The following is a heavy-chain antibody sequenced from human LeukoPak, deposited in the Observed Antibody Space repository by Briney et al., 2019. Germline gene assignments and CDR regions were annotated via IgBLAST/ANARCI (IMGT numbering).Heavy chain of an antibody. Sequence: PSETLSLTCTVSGGSLSSYYWSWIRQPPGKGLEWIGYIYCSGSTNYNPSLKSRVTISVDTSKNQFSLKLSSVTAADTAVYYCAADYCSGGSCYSGFDYWGQGTLVTVSS. CDR3: AADYCSGGSCYSGFDY. CDR1: GGSLSSYY. J-gene: IGHJ4*02. CDR2: IYCSGST. D-gene: IGHD2-15*01. V-gene: IGHV4-59*01.